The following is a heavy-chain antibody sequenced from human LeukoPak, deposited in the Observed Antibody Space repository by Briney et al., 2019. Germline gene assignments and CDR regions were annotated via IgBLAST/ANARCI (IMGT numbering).Heavy chain of an antibody. V-gene: IGHV3-48*03. CDR2: ISSSGSTI. J-gene: IGHJ4*02. Sequence: GGSLRLSCAAAGFTFSSYEMNWVRQAPGKGLEWVSYISSSGSTIYYADSVKGRFTISRDNAKNSLYLQMNSLRAEDTAVYYCAKVANYYYGSESYYFFEHWGQGTPVTAPS. CDR1: GFTFSSYE. D-gene: IGHD3-10*01. CDR3: AKVANYYYGSESYYFFEH.